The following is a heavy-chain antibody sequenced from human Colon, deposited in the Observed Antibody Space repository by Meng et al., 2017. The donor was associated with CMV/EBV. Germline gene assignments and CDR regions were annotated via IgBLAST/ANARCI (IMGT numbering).Heavy chain of an antibody. V-gene: IGHV3-7*01. J-gene: IGHJ4*02. CDR2: INQDASEI. Sequence: LSLTCAASAFTFSTYWMTWVRQAPGKGPEWVATINQDASEIHYLDSVKGRFTITRDNGKNALYLQMNSLRAEDTAVYYCARDSLPYSSDKWGQGTLVTVSS. CDR1: AFTFSTYW. CDR3: ARDSLPYSSDK.